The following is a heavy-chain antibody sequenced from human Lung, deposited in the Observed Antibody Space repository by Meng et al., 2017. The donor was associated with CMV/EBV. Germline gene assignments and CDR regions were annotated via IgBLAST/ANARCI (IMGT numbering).Heavy chain of an antibody. Sequence: SXEVSGFTFSSYTMNWVRQAPGKGLEWVSSISGFSDYIHYADSVKGRFTISRDNAKNSLYLQMNSLRAEDTAVYYCARAPGIGGTTGVYWGQGTPVTVSS. CDR2: ISGFSDYI. D-gene: IGHD1-7*01. CDR1: GFTFSSYT. CDR3: ARAPGIGGTTGVY. J-gene: IGHJ1*01. V-gene: IGHV3-21*01.